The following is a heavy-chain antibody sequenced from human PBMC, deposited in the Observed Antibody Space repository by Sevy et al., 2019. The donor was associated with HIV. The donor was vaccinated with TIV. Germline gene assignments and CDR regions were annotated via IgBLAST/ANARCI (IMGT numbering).Heavy chain of an antibody. CDR1: GFTFSSYW. V-gene: IGHV3-7*01. J-gene: IGHJ6*04. Sequence: GGSLRLSCAASGFTFSSYWMNWVRQAPGKGLEWVANIKEDGSDKYYVDSVKGRFTISRVNDQNAFYREMNSLRAEDTAVYYCARLDVWGKGPTVTVSS. CDR2: IKEDGSDK. CDR3: ARLDV.